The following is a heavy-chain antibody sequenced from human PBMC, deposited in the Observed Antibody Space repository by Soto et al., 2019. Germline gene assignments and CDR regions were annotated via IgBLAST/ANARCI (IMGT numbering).Heavy chain of an antibody. J-gene: IGHJ3*02. V-gene: IGHV3-23*01. CDR1: GFTFSSYA. CDR3: AKDRAYYDILTGSKGRDAFDI. CDR2: ISGSGGST. Sequence: GGSLRLSCAASGFTFSSYAMSWVRQAPGKGLEWVSAISGSGGSTYYADSVKGRFTISRDNSKNTLYLQMNSLRAEDTAVYYCAKDRAYYDILTGSKGRDAFDIWGQGTMVTVSS. D-gene: IGHD3-9*01.